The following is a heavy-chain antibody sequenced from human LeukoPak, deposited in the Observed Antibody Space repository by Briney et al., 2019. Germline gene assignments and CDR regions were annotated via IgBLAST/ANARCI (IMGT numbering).Heavy chain of an antibody. CDR1: SGSINSYY. CDR2: IYSSGST. J-gene: IGHJ3*02. CDR3: AREGAVGVITLDDAFDI. V-gene: IGHV4-59*01. Sequence: PSQTLSLTCTVSSGSINSYYWNWIRQPPGKGLEWIGRIYSSGSTNYSPSLKSRVTISVGTSKNQFSLKLSSVTAADTAVYYCAREGAVGVITLDDAFDIWGQGTMVTVSS. D-gene: IGHD3-16*02.